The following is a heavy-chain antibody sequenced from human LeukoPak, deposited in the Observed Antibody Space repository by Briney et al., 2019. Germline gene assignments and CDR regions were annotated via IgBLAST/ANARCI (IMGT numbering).Heavy chain of an antibody. V-gene: IGHV3-48*01. D-gene: IGHD6-6*01. CDR1: GFTVSSNY. CDR2: ISRSSSTI. CDR3: ARDPYSSSSFDY. Sequence: GGSLRLSCAASGFTVSSNYMSWARQAPGKGLEWVSYISRSSSTIYYADPVKGRFTISRDNAKNSVYLQMNSLRAEDTAVYYCARDPYSSSSFDYWGQGTLVTVSS. J-gene: IGHJ4*02.